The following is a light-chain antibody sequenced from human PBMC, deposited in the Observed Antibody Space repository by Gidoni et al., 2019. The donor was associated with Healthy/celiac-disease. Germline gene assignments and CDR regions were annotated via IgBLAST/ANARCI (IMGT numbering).Light chain of an antibody. V-gene: IGLV1-40*01. CDR3: QSYDSSLSVV. Sequence: QSVLTQPPSVSGAPGQRVTISCTGSSSNSGAGYDVHWYQQRPGTAPKLLIYGNSNRPSGVPDRFSGSKSGTSASLSITVLQAEDEADYYCQSYDSSLSVVFGGGTKLTVL. CDR2: GNS. J-gene: IGLJ2*01. CDR1: SSNSGAGYD.